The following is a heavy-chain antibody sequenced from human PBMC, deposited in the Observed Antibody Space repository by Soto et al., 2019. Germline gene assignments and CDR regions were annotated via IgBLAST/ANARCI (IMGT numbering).Heavy chain of an antibody. V-gene: IGHV1-46*01. CDR2: INPSGGST. CDR1: GYTFTSYY. J-gene: IGHJ4*02. D-gene: IGHD4-17*01. CDR3: ARGNYGDYDYVSQFDY. Sequence: ASVKLSSKASGYTFTSYYMHWVRQAPGQGLEWMGIINPSGGSTSYAQKFQGRVTMTRDTSTSTVYMELSSLRSEDTAVYYCARGNYGDYDYVSQFDYRGQRTLVTVS.